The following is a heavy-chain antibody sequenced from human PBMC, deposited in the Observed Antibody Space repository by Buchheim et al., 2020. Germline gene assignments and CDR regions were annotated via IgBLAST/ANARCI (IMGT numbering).Heavy chain of an antibody. CDR2: ISYDGSNK. CDR1: GFTFSSYA. Sequence: QVQLVESGGGVVQPGRSLRLSCAASGFTFSSYAMHWVRQAPGKGLEWVAVISYDGSNKYYADSVKGRFTISRDNSKNTLYLQMNSLRAEDTAVYYCARGGPYYDFWSGYSVDYWGQGTL. D-gene: IGHD3-3*01. CDR3: ARGGPYYDFWSGYSVDY. J-gene: IGHJ4*02. V-gene: IGHV3-30-3*01.